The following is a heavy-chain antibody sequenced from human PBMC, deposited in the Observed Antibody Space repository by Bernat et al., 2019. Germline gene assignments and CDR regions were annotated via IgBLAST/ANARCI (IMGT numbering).Heavy chain of an antibody. D-gene: IGHD3-3*01. Sequence: QLQLQESGPGLVKPSETLSLTCTVSGGSISSSSYYWGWIRQPPGKGLEWIGSIYYSGSTYHNPSLKSRVTISVDTSKNQFSLKLSSVTAADTAVYYCARLPPTTDYDFWGGYYDNWFDPWGQGTLVTVSS. CDR3: ARLPPTTDYDFWGGYYDNWFDP. CDR1: GGSISSSSYY. CDR2: IYYSGST. J-gene: IGHJ5*02. V-gene: IGHV4-39*01.